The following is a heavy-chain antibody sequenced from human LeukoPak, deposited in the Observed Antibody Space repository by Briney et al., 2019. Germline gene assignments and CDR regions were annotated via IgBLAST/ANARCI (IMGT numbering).Heavy chain of an antibody. J-gene: IGHJ5*02. Sequence: GWSLRLSCAASGFTFSSYAMHWVRQAPGKGLEWVAVISYDGSNKYYADSVKGRFTISRDNAKNSLYLQMNSLRAEDTAVYYCASDDSSGYSLGGWFDPWGQGTLVTVSS. V-gene: IGHV3-30-3*01. CDR3: ASDDSSGYSLGGWFDP. CDR2: ISYDGSNK. D-gene: IGHD3-22*01. CDR1: GFTFSSYA.